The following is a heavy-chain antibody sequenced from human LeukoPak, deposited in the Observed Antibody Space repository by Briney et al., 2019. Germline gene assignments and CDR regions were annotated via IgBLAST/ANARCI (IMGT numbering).Heavy chain of an antibody. Sequence: RASQTLSLTCTVSGDSISSGSYYWSWLRQPAGKGLEWIVRIYSNGDTKFNPSLKSRVTISLDTSKNQFSLKLSSATAADTAVYYCASRHSKQQPYYYYMDIWGKGTTVTVSS. D-gene: IGHD6-13*01. J-gene: IGHJ6*03. V-gene: IGHV4-61*02. CDR1: GDSISSGSYY. CDR3: ASRHSKQQPYYYYMDI. CDR2: IYSNGDT.